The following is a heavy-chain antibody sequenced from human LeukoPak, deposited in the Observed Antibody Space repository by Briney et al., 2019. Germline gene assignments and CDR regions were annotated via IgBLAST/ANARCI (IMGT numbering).Heavy chain of an antibody. CDR3: VRTRNLVYCSSTSCPNFDY. V-gene: IGHV3-21*01. CDR2: IITISRYI. J-gene: IGHJ4*02. D-gene: IGHD2-2*01. CDR1: GFTFSSYS. Sequence: GGSLRLSCAASGFTFSSYSMNWVRQAPGKGLEWVASIITISRYINYADSVKGRFTISTDKSKNSPYMQMNSLRAEDTAVYYRVRTRNLVYCSSTSCPNFDYWGQGTLVTVSS.